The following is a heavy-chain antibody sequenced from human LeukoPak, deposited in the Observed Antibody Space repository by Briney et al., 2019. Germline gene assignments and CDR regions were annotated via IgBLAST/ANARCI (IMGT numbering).Heavy chain of an antibody. CDR3: ARQTRGEYQLLYGSKNWFDP. D-gene: IGHD2-2*02. CDR2: IYYSGST. Sequence: SETLSLTCTVSGGSISGYIWSWIRQPPGKGLEWIGYIYYSGSTNYNPSLKSRVTISVDTSKNQFSLKLSSVTAADTAVYYCARQTRGEYQLLYGSKNWFDPWGQGTLVTVSS. V-gene: IGHV4-59*01. J-gene: IGHJ5*02. CDR1: GGSISGYI.